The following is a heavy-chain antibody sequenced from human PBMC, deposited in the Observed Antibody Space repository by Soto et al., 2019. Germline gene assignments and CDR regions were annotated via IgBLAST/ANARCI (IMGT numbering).Heavy chain of an antibody. CDR1: GFTFSSYA. V-gene: IGHV3-23*01. Sequence: EVQLLESGGGLVQPGGSLRLSCAASGFTFSSYAMSWVRQAPGKGLEWVSAISGSGGSTYYADSVKGRFTISRDNSKNTLYLQMNSLRAEDTAVYYCAKPPRGEYCSSTCCYGVKSDAFDIWGQGTMVTVSS. D-gene: IGHD2-2*01. CDR3: AKPPRGEYCSSTCCYGVKSDAFDI. J-gene: IGHJ3*02. CDR2: ISGSGGST.